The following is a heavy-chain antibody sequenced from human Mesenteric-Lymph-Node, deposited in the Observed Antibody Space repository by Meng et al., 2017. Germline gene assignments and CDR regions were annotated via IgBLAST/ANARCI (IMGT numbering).Heavy chain of an antibody. CDR1: GYTFASYG. CDR3: ARERPGGMATTPYFDY. CDR2: IIPILGIA. D-gene: IGHD5-24*01. V-gene: IGHV1-69*10. Sequence: HVRLLPSGAEVKKPGASVRVSCEASGYTFASYGISWLRQAPGQGLEWMGGIIPILGIANYAQKFQGRVTITADKSTSTAYMELSSLRSEDTAVYYCARERPGGMATTPYFDYWGQGTLVTASS. J-gene: IGHJ4*02.